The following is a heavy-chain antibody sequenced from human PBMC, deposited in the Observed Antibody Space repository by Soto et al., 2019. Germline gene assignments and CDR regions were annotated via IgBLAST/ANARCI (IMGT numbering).Heavy chain of an antibody. J-gene: IGHJ3*02. CDR2: IWYDGSNK. CDR3: AKDHRDAFDI. V-gene: IGHV3-33*06. Sequence: GGSLRLSCAASGFTFSSYVTHWVRQAPSKGLEWVAVIWYDGSNKYYADSVKGRFTISRDNSKNTLYLQMNGLRAEDTAVYYCAKDHRDAFDIWGQGTMVTVSS. CDR1: GFTFSSYV.